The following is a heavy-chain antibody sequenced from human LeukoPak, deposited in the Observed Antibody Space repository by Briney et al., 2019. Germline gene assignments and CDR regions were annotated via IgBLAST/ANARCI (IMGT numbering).Heavy chain of an antibody. CDR3: AKDTSRISGWYDYFDY. CDR2: ISGSGGST. CDR1: GFTFSSYA. V-gene: IGHV3-23*01. D-gene: IGHD6-19*01. Sequence: GGSLRLSCAASGFTFSSYAMSRVRQAPGKGLEWVSAISGSGGSTYYADSVKGRFTISRDNSKNTLYLQMNSLRAEDTAVYYCAKDTSRISGWYDYFDYWGQGTLVTVSS. J-gene: IGHJ4*02.